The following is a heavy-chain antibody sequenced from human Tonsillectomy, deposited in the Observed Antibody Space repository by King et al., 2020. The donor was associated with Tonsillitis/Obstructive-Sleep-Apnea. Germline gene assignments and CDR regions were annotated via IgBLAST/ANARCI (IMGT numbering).Heavy chain of an antibody. CDR1: GFTFSSYA. J-gene: IGHJ6*02. CDR2: ISYDGCNK. CDR3: ARGGERFLEWLGMDV. D-gene: IGHD3-3*01. V-gene: IGHV3-30*04. Sequence: VQLVESGGGVVQPGRSLRLSCAASGFTFSSYAMHWVRQAPGKGLEWVAVISYDGCNKYYADSVTGRFTISRDNSKNTLYLQMNSLRAEDTAVYDCARGGERFLEWLGMDVWGQGTTVTVSS.